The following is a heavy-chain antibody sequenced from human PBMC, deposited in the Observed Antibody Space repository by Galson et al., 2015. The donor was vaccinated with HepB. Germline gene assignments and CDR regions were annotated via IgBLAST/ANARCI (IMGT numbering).Heavy chain of an antibody. CDR2: LGSSGVYI. J-gene: IGHJ4*02. D-gene: IGHD1-26*01. Sequence: SLRLSCAASGFTFNTYSMNWVRQAPGKGLEWVSSLGSSGVYIFYADSVKGRFTISRVNAKNSLYLQLNSLRAEDTAVYYCARGSYGQFDYWGQGTLVTVSS. V-gene: IGHV3-21*01. CDR3: ARGSYGQFDY. CDR1: GFTFNTYS.